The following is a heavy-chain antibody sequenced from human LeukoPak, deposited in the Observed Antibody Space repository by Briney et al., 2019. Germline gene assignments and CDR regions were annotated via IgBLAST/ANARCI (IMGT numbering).Heavy chain of an antibody. CDR3: AKDRYSSGNKLDC. V-gene: IGHV1-18*01. J-gene: IGHJ4*02. Sequence: ASVKVSCKASGYTFASFAISWVRQAPGQGLEWMGWIIAYNGNTNYAQKFQGRVTITTDTPTSTAYMDLRSLRSDDTAVYCCAKDRYSSGNKLDCWGEGSLVTASS. D-gene: IGHD6-19*01. CDR2: IIAYNGNT. CDR1: GYTFASFA.